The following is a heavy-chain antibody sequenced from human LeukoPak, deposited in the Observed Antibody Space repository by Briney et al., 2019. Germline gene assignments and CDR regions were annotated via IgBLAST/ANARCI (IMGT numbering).Heavy chain of an antibody. V-gene: IGHV3-74*01. D-gene: IGHD1-1*01. CDR2: IKSDGTYS. J-gene: IGHJ4*02. CDR3: VRDDDQYGVDY. CDR1: GFTFTSHW. Sequence: GGSLRLSCVASGFTFTSHWMHWVRHAPGKGLVCVSRIKSDGTYSDYGDSVRGRFTISRDNAKDTLYLQMNSLRVEDTAVYYCVRDDDQYGVDYWGRGTLVTVSS.